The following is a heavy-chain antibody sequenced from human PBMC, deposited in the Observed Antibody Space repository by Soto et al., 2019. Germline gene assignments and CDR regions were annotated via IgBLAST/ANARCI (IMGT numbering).Heavy chain of an antibody. Sequence: SVKVSCKASGFTFTSSAVQWVRQARGQRLEWIGWIVVGSGNTNYAQKFQERVTITRDMSTSTAYMELSSLRSEDTAVYYCAAAGGYSSSLYIGTFDYWGQGTLVTVSS. CDR3: AAAGGYSSSLYIGTFDY. V-gene: IGHV1-58*01. J-gene: IGHJ4*02. CDR1: GFTFTSSA. D-gene: IGHD6-13*01. CDR2: IVVGSGNT.